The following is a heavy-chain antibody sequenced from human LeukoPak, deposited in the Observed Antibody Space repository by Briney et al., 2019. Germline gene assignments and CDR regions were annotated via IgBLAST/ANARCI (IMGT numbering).Heavy chain of an antibody. V-gene: IGHV1-8*01. CDR2: MNPNSGNT. J-gene: IGHJ6*02. CDR3: AREGYCSGGSCYNYGMDV. D-gene: IGHD2-15*01. Sequence: GSVKVSCKASGYTFTSYDINWVRQATGQGLEWMGWMNPNSGNTGYAQKFQGRVTMTRNTSISTAYMELSSLRSEDTAVYYCAREGYCSGGSCYNYGMDVWGQGTTVTVSS. CDR1: GYTFTSYD.